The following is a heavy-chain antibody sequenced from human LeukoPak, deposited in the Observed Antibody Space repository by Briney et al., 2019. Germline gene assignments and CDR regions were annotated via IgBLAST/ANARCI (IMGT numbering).Heavy chain of an antibody. CDR3: ARGLGSKTGKGYYYMDV. J-gene: IGHJ6*03. V-gene: IGHV3-30*14. D-gene: IGHD1-14*01. CDR1: GFTFSSYA. CDR2: ISYDGSNK. Sequence: PGGSLRLSCAASGFTFSSYAMHWVRQAPGKGLEWVAVISYDGSNKYYADSVKGRFTISRDNSKNTLYLQMGSLRAEDMAVYYCARGLGSKTGKGYYYMDVWGKGTTVTISS.